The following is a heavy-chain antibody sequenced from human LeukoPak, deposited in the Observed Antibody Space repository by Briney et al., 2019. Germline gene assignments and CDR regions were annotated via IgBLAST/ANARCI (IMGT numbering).Heavy chain of an antibody. D-gene: IGHD2-2*01. CDR3: ARDHKGGWVAGVPAGDFDY. V-gene: IGHV3-7*01. CDR2: IKQDGSEK. CDR1: GFTFSSYW. J-gene: IGHJ4*02. Sequence: GGSLRLSCAASGFTFSSYWMSWVHQAPGKGLEWVANIKQDGSEKYYVDSVKGRFTISRDNAKNSLYLQMNSLRAEDTAVYYCARDHKGGWVAGVPAGDFDYWGQGTLVTVSS.